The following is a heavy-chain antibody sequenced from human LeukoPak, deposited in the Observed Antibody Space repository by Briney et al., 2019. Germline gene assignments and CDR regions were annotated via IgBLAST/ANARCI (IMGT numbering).Heavy chain of an antibody. D-gene: IGHD3-22*01. CDR1: GFTFSSYG. CDR3: AREKPYYYDSSGYYYVDSYYMDV. CDR2: ISGSGGST. V-gene: IGHV3-23*01. Sequence: PGGSLRLSCAASGFTFSSYGMSWVRQAPGKGLEWVSAISGSGGSTYYADSVKGRFTISRDNSKNTLYLQMNSLRAEDTAVYYSAREKPYYYDSSGYYYVDSYYMDVWGKGATVTISS. J-gene: IGHJ6*03.